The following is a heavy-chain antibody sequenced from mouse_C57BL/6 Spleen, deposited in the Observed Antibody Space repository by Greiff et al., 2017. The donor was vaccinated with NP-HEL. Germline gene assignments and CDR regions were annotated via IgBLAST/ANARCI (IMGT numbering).Heavy chain of an antibody. CDR2: IRSKRSNYAT. Sequence: EVQGVASGGGLVQPKGSLKLSCAASGFTFNTYAMHWVRQAPGTGLEWDARIRSKRSNYATFYADSVKDRFTISRDDSPSMRYLQMNNLKTEDTAMYYCVRDPSYYYGRGGYFDVWGTGTTVTVSS. CDR1: GFTFNTYA. J-gene: IGHJ1*03. CDR3: VRDPSYYYGRGGYFDV. D-gene: IGHD1-1*01. V-gene: IGHV10-3*01.